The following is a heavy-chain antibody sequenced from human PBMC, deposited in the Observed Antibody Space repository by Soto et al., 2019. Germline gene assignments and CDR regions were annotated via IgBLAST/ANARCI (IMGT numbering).Heavy chain of an antibody. J-gene: IGHJ4*02. CDR2: ISNGGSEK. CDR1: GFTFSTYS. Sequence: GGSLRLSCAASGFTFSTYSMNWVRQAPGKGLEWVAYISNGGSEKYYTDSAKGRFTISRDNAKNSLYLQMNSLRAEDTAVYYCARDRPGGFFDYWGPGTLVTVSS. CDR3: ARDRPGGFFDY. D-gene: IGHD3-16*01. V-gene: IGHV3-7*01.